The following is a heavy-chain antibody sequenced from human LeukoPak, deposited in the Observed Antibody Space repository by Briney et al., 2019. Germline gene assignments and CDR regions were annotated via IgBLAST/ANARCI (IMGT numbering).Heavy chain of an antibody. J-gene: IGHJ2*01. CDR3: AKIGYDRFGRSTPDWYLDL. D-gene: IGHD3-3*01. CDR2: IDPNSGDT. V-gene: IGHV1-2*02. Sequence: WASVKVSCKASGYTFTDYYIHWVRQAPGQGLEWMGWIDPNSGDTNYAQKFQGRVTMTRDTSINTAYMDLSRLRSDDTAVFYCAKIGYDRFGRSTPDWYLDLWGRGTLVTVSS. CDR1: GYTFTDYY.